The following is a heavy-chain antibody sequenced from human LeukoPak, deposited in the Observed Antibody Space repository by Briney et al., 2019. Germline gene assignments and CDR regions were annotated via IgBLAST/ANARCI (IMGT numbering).Heavy chain of an antibody. D-gene: IGHD3-10*01. CDR2: ISGSGGST. CDR1: GFTFSSYA. Sequence: GGSLRLSCAASGFTFSSYAMSWVRQAPGKGPEWVSAISGSGGSTYYAGSVKGRFTISRDNSKNTLYLQMNSLRAEDTAVYYCAQNRGYWFGELFHFDYWGQGTLVTVSS. J-gene: IGHJ4*02. V-gene: IGHV3-23*01. CDR3: AQNRGYWFGELFHFDY.